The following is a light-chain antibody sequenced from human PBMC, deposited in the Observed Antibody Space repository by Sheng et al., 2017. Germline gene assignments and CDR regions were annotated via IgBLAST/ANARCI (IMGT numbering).Light chain of an antibody. CDR1: KLGDKY. CDR2: QDN. V-gene: IGLV3-1*01. CDR3: QAWDITSYV. Sequence: SYELTQPPSVSVSPGQTASITCSGNKLGDKYASWYQKKAGQSPVLVIYQDNKRPSGIPDRFSASNSGNTATLTISGTQAMDEADYYCQAWDITSYVFGTGTRVTVL. J-gene: IGLJ1*01.